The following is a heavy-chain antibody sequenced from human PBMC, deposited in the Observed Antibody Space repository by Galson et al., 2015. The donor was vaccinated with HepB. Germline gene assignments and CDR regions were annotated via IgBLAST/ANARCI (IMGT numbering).Heavy chain of an antibody. D-gene: IGHD7-27*01. J-gene: IGHJ4*02. CDR1: GFSVSGNY. Sequence: SLRLSCAASGFSVSGNYMNWVRQAPGKGLEWVSVISSGGSTSYADSVKGRFTISRDISKNRLYLQMDSPRADDTAVYYCEQLGTGYWGQGTLVTVSS. CDR3: EQLGTGY. CDR2: ISSGGST. V-gene: IGHV3-53*01.